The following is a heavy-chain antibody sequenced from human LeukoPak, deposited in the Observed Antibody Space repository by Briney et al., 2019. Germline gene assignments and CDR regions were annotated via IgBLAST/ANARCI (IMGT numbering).Heavy chain of an antibody. Sequence: GESLKISCKGSGYSFTSYWIGWVRQAPGQGLEWMGWISAYNGNTNYAQKLQGRVTMTTDTSTSTAYMELRSLRSDDTAVYYCARVWYDSEGWFDPWGQGTLVTVSS. CDR1: GYSFTSYW. V-gene: IGHV1-18*04. D-gene: IGHD3-3*01. CDR2: ISAYNGNT. CDR3: ARVWYDSEGWFDP. J-gene: IGHJ5*02.